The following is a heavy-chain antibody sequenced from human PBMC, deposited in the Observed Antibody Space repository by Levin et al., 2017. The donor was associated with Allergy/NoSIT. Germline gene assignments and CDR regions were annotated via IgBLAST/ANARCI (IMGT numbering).Heavy chain of an antibody. Sequence: KISCKASGCTFTRFAISWVRQAPGQGLEWMGGARPRYGTSNYAQSVKGRLTITADTSTNTAYLELSSLRSEDTAVYYCAGYSDVLTGYQNPDFDSWGQGTLVTVSS. CDR1: GCTFTRFA. V-gene: IGHV1-69*06. D-gene: IGHD3-9*01. J-gene: IGHJ4*02. CDR2: ARPRYGTS. CDR3: AGYSDVLTGYQNPDFDS.